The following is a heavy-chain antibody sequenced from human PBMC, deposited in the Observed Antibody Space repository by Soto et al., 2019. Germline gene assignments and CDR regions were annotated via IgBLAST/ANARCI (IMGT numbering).Heavy chain of an antibody. V-gene: IGHV4-31*03. J-gene: IGHJ4*02. CDR1: GGSISSGGYY. Sequence: PSETLSLTCTVSGGSISSGGYYWSWIRQHPGKGLEWIGYIYCSGSTYHNPSLKSRVTISVDTSKNQFSLKLSSVTAADTAVYYCARDDSSGPDYWGQGTRVTV. D-gene: IGHD3-22*01. CDR3: ARDDSSGPDY. CDR2: IYCSGST.